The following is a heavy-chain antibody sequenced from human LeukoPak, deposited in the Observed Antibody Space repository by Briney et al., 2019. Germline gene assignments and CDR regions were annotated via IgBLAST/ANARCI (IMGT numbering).Heavy chain of an antibody. D-gene: IGHD6-6*01. Sequence: SGGSLRLSCAASGFTFSTYGMHWVRQAPGKGLEWVAVISYDGSDKYYADSVKGRFTISRDNSKNTLYLQMNSLRAEDTAVYYCAKYEQLGNWGQGTLVTVSS. CDR2: ISYDGSDK. CDR3: AKYEQLGN. V-gene: IGHV3-30*18. CDR1: GFTFSTYG. J-gene: IGHJ4*02.